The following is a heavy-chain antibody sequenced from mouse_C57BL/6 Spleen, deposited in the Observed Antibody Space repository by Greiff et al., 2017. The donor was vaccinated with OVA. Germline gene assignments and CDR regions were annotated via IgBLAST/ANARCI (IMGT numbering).Heavy chain of an antibody. CDR3: ARSGETGTPFDY. CDR2: IDPEDGET. V-gene: IGHV14-2*01. J-gene: IGHJ2*01. D-gene: IGHD4-1*01. Sequence: VQLKESGAELVKPGASVKLSCTASGFNIKDYYMHWVKQRTEQGLEWIGRIDPEDGETKYAPKFQGKATITADTSSNTAYLQHSSLTSEDTAIYYSARSGETGTPFDYWGQGTTLTVSS. CDR1: GFNIKDYY.